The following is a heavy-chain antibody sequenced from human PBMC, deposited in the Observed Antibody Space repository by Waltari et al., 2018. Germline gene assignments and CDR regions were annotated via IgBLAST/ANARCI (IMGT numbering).Heavy chain of an antibody. CDR2: IIWDGGST. V-gene: IGHV3-43D*04. J-gene: IGHJ4*02. D-gene: IGHD2-2*01. Sequence: EVQLVESGGVVVQPGGSLRLSCAASGLPFDDYAMHWVRQAPGKGVEWVALIIWDGGSTYQADSVKGRFTISRDNSKNSLYLQMNSLRAEDTALYDCGVHCSSTSCLVDYWGQGTLVTVSS. CDR3: GVHCSSTSCLVDY. CDR1: GLPFDDYA.